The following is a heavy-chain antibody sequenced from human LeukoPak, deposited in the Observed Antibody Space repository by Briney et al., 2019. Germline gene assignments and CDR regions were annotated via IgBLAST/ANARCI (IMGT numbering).Heavy chain of an antibody. CDR1: GGSFSGYY. V-gene: IGHV4-34*01. CDR3: ARGRDGSNNPFDY. CDR2: INHSGGT. J-gene: IGHJ4*02. Sequence: PSETLSLTCAVYGGSFSGYYWIWIRQPPGKGLEWIGSINHSGGTNYNPSLKSRVTISVDTSKNQFSLNLSSVTAADTGVYYCARGRDGSNNPFDYWGQGTLVTVSS. D-gene: IGHD5-24*01.